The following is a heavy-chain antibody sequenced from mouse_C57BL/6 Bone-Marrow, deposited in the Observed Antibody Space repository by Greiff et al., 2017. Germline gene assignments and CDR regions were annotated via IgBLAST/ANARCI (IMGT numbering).Heavy chain of an antibody. CDR3: ARHEDAGVGRGGYYFDY. CDR2: FYPGSGSI. CDR1: GYTFTAYT. Sequence: VQLQQSGAELVKPGASVKLSCKASGYTFTAYTIHWVKQRSGQGLEWIGWFYPGSGSIKYNEKFKDKATLTADKSSSTVDMELSRLTSEDSAVDFCARHEDAGVGRGGYYFDYWGQGTTLTVSS. V-gene: IGHV1-62-2*01. J-gene: IGHJ2*01. D-gene: IGHD4-1*01.